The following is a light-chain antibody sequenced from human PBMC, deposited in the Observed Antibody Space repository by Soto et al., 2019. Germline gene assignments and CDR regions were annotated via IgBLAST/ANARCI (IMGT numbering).Light chain of an antibody. CDR2: WVS. CDR3: QQCYNTPS. Sequence: DIVMTQSPDSLSVSLGERATINCKSSQSVLYSSNNKNCLAWYQQKPGQSPKLLIYWVSTRESGVPDRFSGSGSGTDFTLTISSLQAEDVAVYYCQQCYNTPSFGPGTKVDI. J-gene: IGKJ3*01. CDR1: QSVLYSSNNKNC. V-gene: IGKV4-1*01.